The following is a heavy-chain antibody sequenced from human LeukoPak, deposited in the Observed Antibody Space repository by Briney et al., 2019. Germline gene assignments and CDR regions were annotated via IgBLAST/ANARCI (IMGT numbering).Heavy chain of an antibody. CDR3: TRGGYHGSGNDFRFDP. V-gene: IGHV4-59*01. CDR2: IHYTEST. CDR1: GFTFDDYG. J-gene: IGHJ5*02. D-gene: IGHD3-10*01. Sequence: GSLRLSCAASGFTFDDYGMSWLRQSPGKRLECIGYIHYTESTNYNPSLKSRVTISVESSKNQFSLKLKSVAAAATTVYYCTRGGYHGSGNDFRFDPWGQGTLVTVSS.